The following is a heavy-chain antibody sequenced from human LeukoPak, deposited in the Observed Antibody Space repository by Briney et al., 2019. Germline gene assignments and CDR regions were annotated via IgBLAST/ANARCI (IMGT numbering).Heavy chain of an antibody. CDR2: IYDTGST. CDR3: ARLLGGTTNGYFDY. D-gene: IGHD1-1*01. V-gene: IGHV4-39*01. J-gene: IGHJ4*02. CDR1: GGSITSSSYY. Sequence: PSESLSLTCTVSGGSITSSSYYCGWIRQPPGNCLEWIGSIYDTGSTYYNPSLKGRVTTAVDTSKNRFSMKLSSVTAADTAVYYCARLLGGTTNGYFDYWGQGTLLTVSS.